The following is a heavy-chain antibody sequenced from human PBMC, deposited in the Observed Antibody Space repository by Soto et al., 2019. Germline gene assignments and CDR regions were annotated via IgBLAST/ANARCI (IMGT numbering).Heavy chain of an antibody. V-gene: IGHV3-30*18. CDR2: ISYDGSNK. CDR1: GFTFSSYG. J-gene: IGHJ4*02. D-gene: IGHD3-10*01. Sequence: GGSLRLSCAASGFTFSSYGMHWVRQAPGKGLEWVAVISYDGSNKYYADSVKGRFTISRDNSKNTLYLQMNSLRAEDTAVYYCAKDFLLVSLALNFDYWGQGTLVTVSS. CDR3: AKDFLLVSLALNFDY.